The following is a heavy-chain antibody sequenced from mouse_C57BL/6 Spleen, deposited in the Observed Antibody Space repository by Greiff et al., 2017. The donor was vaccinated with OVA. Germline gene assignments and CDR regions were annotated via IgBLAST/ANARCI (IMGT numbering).Heavy chain of an antibody. J-gene: IGHJ1*03. CDR2: IDPETGGT. D-gene: IGHD2-4*01. Sequence: QVQLKESGAELVRPGASVTLSCKASGYTFTDYEMHWVKQTPVHGLEWIGAIDPETGGTAYNQKFKGKAILTADKSYSTAYMELRSLTSEDSAVYYCTRNDYDGYWYFDVWGTGTTVTVSS. V-gene: IGHV1-15*01. CDR1: GYTFTDYE. CDR3: TRNDYDGYWYFDV.